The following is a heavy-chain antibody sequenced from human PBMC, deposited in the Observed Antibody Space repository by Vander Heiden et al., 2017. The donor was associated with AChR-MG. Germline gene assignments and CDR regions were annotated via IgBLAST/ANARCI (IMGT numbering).Heavy chain of an antibody. CDR3: ARVEQLHWYFDL. CDR1: GFTFSSYS. V-gene: IGHV3-21*01. CDR2: ISSSSSYI. D-gene: IGHD6-6*01. Sequence: EVQLVESGGGLVKPGGSLRLSCAASGFTFSSYSMNWVRQAPGKGLEWVSSISSSSSYIYYADSVKGRFTISRDNAKNSLYLQMNSLRAEDTAVYYCARVEQLHWYFDLWGRGTLVTVSS. J-gene: IGHJ2*01.